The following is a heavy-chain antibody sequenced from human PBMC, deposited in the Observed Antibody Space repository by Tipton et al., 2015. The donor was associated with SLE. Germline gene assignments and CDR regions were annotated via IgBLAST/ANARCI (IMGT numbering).Heavy chain of an antibody. CDR1: GYTFTSYG. Sequence: QLVQSGAEVKKPGASVKVSCKASGYTFTSYGISWVRQAPGQGLEWMGWISAYNGNTNYAQKLQGRVTMTTDTSTSPAYMELRSLRSDDTAGYYCARTCYYESSGPPYGMDVWGQGTTVTVSS. CDR3: ARTCYYESSGPPYGMDV. D-gene: IGHD3-22*01. J-gene: IGHJ6*02. CDR2: ISAYNGNT. V-gene: IGHV1-18*01.